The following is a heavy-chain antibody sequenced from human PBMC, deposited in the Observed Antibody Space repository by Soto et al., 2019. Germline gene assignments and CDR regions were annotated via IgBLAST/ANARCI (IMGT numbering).Heavy chain of an antibody. V-gene: IGHV4-4*02. Sequence: QIHLQQSGPGLVKPSGTLSLNCAVYGGSISGVNWWSWVRQPPGEGLEWIGEIYHSGYTRTTYNPSLKSRVTISLEESENGFSLVLSSVTDADTAVYFCASHVTMSGTRGFDYWGQGTLVTASS. CDR1: GGSISGVNW. CDR3: ASHVTMSGTRGFDY. J-gene: IGHJ4*02. D-gene: IGHD6-13*01. CDR2: IYHSGYTRT.